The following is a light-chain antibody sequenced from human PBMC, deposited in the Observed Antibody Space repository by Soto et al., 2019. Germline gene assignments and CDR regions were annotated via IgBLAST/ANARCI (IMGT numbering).Light chain of an antibody. CDR3: QQYNSYSYT. Sequence: DIQMTQSPSTLSAFVGDRVTITCRASQSISSWLAWFQQKPGKAPKLLIYKASTLERGVPSRFSGGGSGTEFTLTISSLQPDDFATYYCQQYNSYSYTFGQGTKVDIK. CDR1: QSISSW. V-gene: IGKV1-5*03. CDR2: KAS. J-gene: IGKJ2*01.